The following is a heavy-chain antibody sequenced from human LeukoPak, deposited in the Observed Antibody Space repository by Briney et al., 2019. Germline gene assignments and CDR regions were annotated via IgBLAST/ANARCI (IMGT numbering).Heavy chain of an antibody. Sequence: PGGSLRLSCAASGFTFSSYAMSWVRQAPGKGLEWVSAISGSGGSTYYADSVKGRFTISRDNSKNTLYLQMNSLRAEDTAVYYCAKSFIPFLRFLEWLLYYYFDYWGQGTLVTVSS. CDR1: GFTFSSYA. D-gene: IGHD3-3*01. V-gene: IGHV3-23*01. CDR2: ISGSGGST. J-gene: IGHJ4*02. CDR3: AKSFIPFLRFLEWLLYYYFDY.